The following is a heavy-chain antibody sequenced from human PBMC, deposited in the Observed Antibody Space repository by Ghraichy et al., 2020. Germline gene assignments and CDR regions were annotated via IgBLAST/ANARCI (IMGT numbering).Heavy chain of an antibody. V-gene: IGHV6-1*01. D-gene: IGHD6-19*01. CDR2: TYFRSKWFS. CDR3: ASDTSGRSGDYFDY. CDR1: GDSVSSNSAA. Sequence: SQTLSLTCAISGDSVSSNSAAWNWIRQSPSRGLEWLGRTYFRSKWFSHYTESVKSRITINPDTSKNQFSLQLNSVTPEDTDVYYCASDTSGRSGDYFDYWGQGTLVTVSS. J-gene: IGHJ4*02.